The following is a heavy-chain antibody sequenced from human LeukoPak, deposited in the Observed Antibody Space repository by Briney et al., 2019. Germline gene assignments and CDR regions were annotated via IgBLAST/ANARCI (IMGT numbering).Heavy chain of an antibody. D-gene: IGHD2-2*01. CDR3: ARDRDIVVVPAALDY. V-gene: IGHV3-21*01. Sequence: GGSLRLSCAASGFTFSSYSMNWVRQAPGKGLEWVSSISSSSSYIYYADSVKGRFTVSRDNAKNSLYLQMNSLRAEDTAVYYCARDRDIVVVPAALDYWGQGTLVTVSS. CDR2: ISSSSSYI. J-gene: IGHJ4*02. CDR1: GFTFSSYS.